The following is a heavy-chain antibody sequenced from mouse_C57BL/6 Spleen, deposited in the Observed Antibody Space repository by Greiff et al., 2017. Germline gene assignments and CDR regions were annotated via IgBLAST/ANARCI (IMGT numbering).Heavy chain of an antibody. Sequence: VQLQQSGAELVKPGASVKISCKASGYTFTDYYINWVKQRPGQGLEWIGKIGPGSGSTYYNAKFKGKATLTADKSTSTAYMQLSSLTSEDSAVYFCARDGYVYYFDYWGQGTTLTVSS. CDR1: GYTFTDYY. CDR3: ARDGYVYYFDY. CDR2: IGPGSGST. J-gene: IGHJ2*01. D-gene: IGHD2-2*01. V-gene: IGHV1-77*01.